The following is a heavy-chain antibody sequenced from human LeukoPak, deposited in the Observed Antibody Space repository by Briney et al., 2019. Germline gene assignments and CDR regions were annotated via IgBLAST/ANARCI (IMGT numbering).Heavy chain of an antibody. CDR2: IKQDGTEK. D-gene: IGHD3-10*01. Sequence: GGSLRLSCGASGFSFSTYWMSWVRQAPGKGLEWVANIKQDGTEKYYVDSVKGRFTISRDYARKSLYLQLNSLRAEDTAVYYCARLSEMFRGPQVIYYFDFWGQGTLVTVSS. CDR1: GFSFSTYW. J-gene: IGHJ4*02. V-gene: IGHV3-7*01. CDR3: ARLSEMFRGPQVIYYFDF.